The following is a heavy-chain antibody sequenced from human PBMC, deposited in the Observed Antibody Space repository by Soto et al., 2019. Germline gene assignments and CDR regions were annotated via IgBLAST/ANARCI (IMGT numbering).Heavy chain of an antibody. Sequence: GGSLTLSCAASGFTFSSYAMSWVRPAPGGGMGWVSAVSGSGGGTYYADSVKGRFTISRDNSKNTLYLQMNSLRAEDTAVYYSAKDHGKAARPGYYYYYGIDVWGQGTTVTVSS. D-gene: IGHD6-6*01. J-gene: IGHJ6*02. CDR1: GFTFSSYA. CDR2: VSGSGGGT. CDR3: AKDHGKAARPGYYYYYGIDV. V-gene: IGHV3-23*01.